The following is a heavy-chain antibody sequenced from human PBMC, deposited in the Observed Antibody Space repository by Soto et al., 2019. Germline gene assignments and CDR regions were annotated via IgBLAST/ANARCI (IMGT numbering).Heavy chain of an antibody. CDR1: GFTFSSYA. V-gene: IGHV3-30-3*01. CDR3: ARAYCSSTSCYIAGATNAPFDY. Sequence: QVQLVESGGGVVQPGRSLRLSCAASGFTFSSYAMHWVRQAPGKGLEWVAVISYDGSNKYYADSVKGRFTISRDNSKNTLYLQMNSLRAEDTAVYYCARAYCSSTSCYIAGATNAPFDYWGQGTLVTVSS. J-gene: IGHJ4*02. CDR2: ISYDGSNK. D-gene: IGHD2-2*02.